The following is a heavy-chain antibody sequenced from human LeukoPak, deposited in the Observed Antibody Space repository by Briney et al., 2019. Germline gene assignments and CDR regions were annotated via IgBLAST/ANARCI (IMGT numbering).Heavy chain of an antibody. D-gene: IGHD2-15*01. Sequence: PGGSLRLSCADSGFTFRSYSMNWVRQAPGKGLEWVSSISSTGSSIYYADSVKGRFTISRDSAKNSLYLQMDSLRAEDTAVFYCARCRGGSCYSSGYFDSWGQGTLVTVSS. CDR2: ISSTGSSI. CDR3: ARCRGGSCYSSGYFDS. J-gene: IGHJ4*02. V-gene: IGHV3-21*01. CDR1: GFTFRSYS.